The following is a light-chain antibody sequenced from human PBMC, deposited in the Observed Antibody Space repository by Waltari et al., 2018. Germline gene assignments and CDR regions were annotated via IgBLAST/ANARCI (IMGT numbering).Light chain of an antibody. CDR2: DAS. Sequence: EIVLTQSPVTVSLSPWDRATLSCRASHNINTYLAWYQHKPGQAPRLLIYDASNRARGVPARISGSGSGTDFALTISSLEAEDSAVYYCQAGSAWPPALTFGGGSRVEIK. CDR3: QAGSAWPPALT. V-gene: IGKV3-11*01. J-gene: IGKJ4*01. CDR1: HNINTY.